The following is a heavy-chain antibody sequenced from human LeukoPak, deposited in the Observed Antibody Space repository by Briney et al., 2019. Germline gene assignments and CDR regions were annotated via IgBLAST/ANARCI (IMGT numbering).Heavy chain of an antibody. CDR1: GFTFSSYG. D-gene: IGHD3-16*01. CDR2: ISYDGSNK. Sequence: PGGSLRLSCAASGFTFSSYGMHWVRQAPGKGLEWVAVISYDGSNKYYADSVKGRFAISRDNSKNTLYLQMNSLRAEDTAVYYCAGQLFGTWNYWGQGTQVTVSS. CDR3: AGQLFGTWNY. J-gene: IGHJ4*02. V-gene: IGHV3-30*03.